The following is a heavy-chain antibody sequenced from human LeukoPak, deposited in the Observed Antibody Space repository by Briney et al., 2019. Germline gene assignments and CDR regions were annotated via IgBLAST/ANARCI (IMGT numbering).Heavy chain of an antibody. J-gene: IGHJ4*02. CDR2: LSGSGNTS. D-gene: IGHD2-8*01. V-gene: IGHV3-23*01. Sequence: GGSLRLSCAASGLIFKKYAMSWVRQAPGKGLEWVATLSGSGNTSSYSDSVKGRFTISRDNSKNTVYLQLNSLRAEDTAVYFCAKDRIVLTVYAFDSWGQGNLVTVSS. CDR1: GLIFKKYA. CDR3: AKDRIVLTVYAFDS.